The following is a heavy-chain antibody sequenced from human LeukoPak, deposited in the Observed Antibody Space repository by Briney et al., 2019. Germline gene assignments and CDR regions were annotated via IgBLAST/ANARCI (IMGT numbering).Heavy chain of an antibody. V-gene: IGHV4-4*07. J-gene: IGHJ6*03. CDR2: IYTSGST. Sequence: SETLSLTCTVSGGSISSYYWSWIRQPAGKGLEWIGRIYTSGSTNYNPSLKSRVTISVDTSKNQFSLKLSSVTAADTAVYYCARGLQLWSYYYMDVWGKGTTVTVSS. CDR3: ARGLQLWSYYYMDV. CDR1: GGSISSYY. D-gene: IGHD5-18*01.